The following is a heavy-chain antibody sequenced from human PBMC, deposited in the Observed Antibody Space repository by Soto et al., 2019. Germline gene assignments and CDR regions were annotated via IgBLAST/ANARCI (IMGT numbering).Heavy chain of an antibody. CDR2: INHSGST. J-gene: IGHJ6*02. CDR1: GGSFSGYY. Sequence: ETLSLTCAVYGGSFSGYYWSWIRQPPGKGLEWIGEINHSGSTNYNPSLKSRVTISVDTSKNQFSLKLSSVTAADTAVYYCARGRVGLRGSGSYRYYYYGMDVWGQGTTVTVSS. V-gene: IGHV4-34*01. D-gene: IGHD3-10*01. CDR3: ARGRVGLRGSGSYRYYYYGMDV.